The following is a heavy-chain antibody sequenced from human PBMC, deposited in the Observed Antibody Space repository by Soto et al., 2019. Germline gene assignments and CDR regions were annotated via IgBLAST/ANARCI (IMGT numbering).Heavy chain of an antibody. CDR3: ARDLAAGDY. D-gene: IGHD6-13*01. CDR2: FNPTSGST. V-gene: IGHV1-46*01. Sequence: QVQLVQSGAEVKKPGASVKLSCKASGYTFINYYIHWVRQAPGQGLEWMGIFNPTSGSTNYAQKFLGRVTLSMDTSTRTVSMALSTLRFDDTAVYFCARDLAAGDYWGEGTLVTVSS. CDR1: GYTFINYY. J-gene: IGHJ4*02.